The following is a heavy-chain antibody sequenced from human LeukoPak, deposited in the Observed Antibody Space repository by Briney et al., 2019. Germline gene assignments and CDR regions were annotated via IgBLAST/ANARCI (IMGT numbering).Heavy chain of an antibody. J-gene: IGHJ2*01. V-gene: IGHV3-23*01. Sequence: GGSLRISCEASGFTFGTYGMTWVRQAPGKGLEWVSGITGSSTWTYYADSVKGRFTISRDNSKNTLQLQMHSLRAEDTAIYYCARELVSLGTGYFDLWGRGTLVTVSS. CDR3: ARELVSLGTGYFDL. CDR1: GFTFGTYG. CDR2: ITGSSTWT. D-gene: IGHD7-27*01.